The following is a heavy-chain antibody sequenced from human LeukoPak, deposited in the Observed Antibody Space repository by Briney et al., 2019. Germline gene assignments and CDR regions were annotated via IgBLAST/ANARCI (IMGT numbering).Heavy chain of an antibody. Sequence: GESLKISCKGSGYSFTSYWIGWVRQMPGKGLEWMGIIYPGDSDTRYSPSFQGQVTISADKYISTAYLQWSSLKASDTAMYYCARPPGGYSDDVTAFDIWGQGTMVTVSS. J-gene: IGHJ3*02. CDR1: GYSFTSYW. V-gene: IGHV5-51*01. D-gene: IGHD4-17*01. CDR2: IYPGDSDT. CDR3: ARPPGGYSDDVTAFDI.